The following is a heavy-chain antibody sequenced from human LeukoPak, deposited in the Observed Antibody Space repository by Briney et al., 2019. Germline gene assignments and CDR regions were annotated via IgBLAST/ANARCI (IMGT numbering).Heavy chain of an antibody. CDR1: GFTFSSYG. D-gene: IGHD5-18*01. J-gene: IGHJ5*02. V-gene: IGHV3-30*18. CDR3: AKELRGYSYGLRNNWFDP. CDR2: ISYDGSNK. Sequence: AGSLRLSCAASGFTFSSYGMHWVRQAPGKGLEWMAVISYDGSNKYYADSVKGRFTISRDNCKNTLYLQMNSLRAEDTAVYYCAKELRGYSYGLRNNWFDPWGQGTLVTVSS.